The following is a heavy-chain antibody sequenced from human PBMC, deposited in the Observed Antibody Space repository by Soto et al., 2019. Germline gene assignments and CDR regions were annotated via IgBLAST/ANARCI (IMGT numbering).Heavy chain of an antibody. CDR3: ARGPAMAYFDY. Sequence: GGLRRSGAASGCTFSSYDMHWVRQATGKGLEWVSAIGTSGDTYYTGSVKGRFTISRENAKTSLYLQMNSLRAGDTAVYYCARGPAMAYFDYWGQGTQVTVYS. CDR1: GCTFSSYD. V-gene: IGHV3-13*01. J-gene: IGHJ4*02. CDR2: IGTSGDT. D-gene: IGHD2-2*01.